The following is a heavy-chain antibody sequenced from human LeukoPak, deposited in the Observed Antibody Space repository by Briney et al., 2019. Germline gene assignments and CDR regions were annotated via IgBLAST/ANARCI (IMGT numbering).Heavy chain of an antibody. CDR2: INHSGST. V-gene: IGHV4-39*07. CDR1: GGSISSSSHN. J-gene: IGHJ3*02. D-gene: IGHD2-8*01. CDR3: ARPTYLMPFDI. Sequence: RASETLSLTCTVSGGSISSSSHNWGFIRQPPGKGLEWIGEINHSGSTNYNPSLKSRVTISVDTSKNQFSLELSSVTAADTAVYYCARPTYLMPFDIWGQGTMVTVSS.